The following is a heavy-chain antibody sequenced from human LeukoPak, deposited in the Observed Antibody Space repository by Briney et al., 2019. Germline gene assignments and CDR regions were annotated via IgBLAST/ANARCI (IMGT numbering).Heavy chain of an antibody. CDR1: GFTFSNYG. V-gene: IGHV3-23*01. Sequence: GGSLRLSCAASGFTFSNYGMNWVRQAPGKGLQWVSTISTTGDDTYYADSVKGRFTISRDNSKNTLYLLMNSLRVEDTAVYYCATYDILTGYYSFDYWGQGTLVTVSS. CDR3: ATYDILTGYYSFDY. J-gene: IGHJ4*02. CDR2: ISTTGDDT. D-gene: IGHD3-9*01.